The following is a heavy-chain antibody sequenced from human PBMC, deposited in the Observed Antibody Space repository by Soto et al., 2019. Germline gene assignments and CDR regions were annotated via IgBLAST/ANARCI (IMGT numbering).Heavy chain of an antibody. V-gene: IGHV3-74*01. CDR2: IDTTGSTT. CDR1: EFTFSTYW. CDR3: ASVSAAQYYYGMDA. Sequence: EVQLVESGGGLVQPGGSLRLSCAASEFTFSTYWMHWVRQAPGKGLEWVARIDTTGSTTTYAGSVQGRFTISRDNAKNTLYRQMHSVRDEDTAVYYCASVSAAQYYYGMDAWGQGTTVTVSS. J-gene: IGHJ6*02. D-gene: IGHD4-4*01.